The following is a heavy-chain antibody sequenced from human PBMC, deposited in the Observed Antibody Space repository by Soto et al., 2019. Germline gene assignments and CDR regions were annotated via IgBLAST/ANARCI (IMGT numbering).Heavy chain of an antibody. CDR2: ISTYSGDT. V-gene: IGHV1-18*01. Sequence: QVQLVQSGAEVKKPGASVKVSCKASGYTFTSFGISWVRQAPGQGLEWMGWISTYSGDTHYAQKFQGRVTMTTETSTTTAFMELGSLESDDTAVYYCGRDLRGSGSYLYWGQGSLVTVSS. D-gene: IGHD3-10*01. CDR3: GRDLRGSGSYLY. CDR1: GYTFTSFG. J-gene: IGHJ4*02.